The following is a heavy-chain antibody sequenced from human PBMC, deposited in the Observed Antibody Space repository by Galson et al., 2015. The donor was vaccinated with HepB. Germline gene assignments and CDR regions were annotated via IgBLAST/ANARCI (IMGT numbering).Heavy chain of an antibody. J-gene: IGHJ2*01. CDR1: GFTFSSYW. V-gene: IGHV3-7*03. CDR2: IKQDGSEK. CDR3: ARSLLWFGDPALDL. D-gene: IGHD3-10*01. Sequence: SLRLSCAASGFTFSSYWMSWVRQAPGKGLEWVANIKQDGSEKYYVDSVKGRFTISRDNAKNSLYLQMNSLRAEDTAVYYCARSLLWFGDPALDLWGRGTLVTVSS.